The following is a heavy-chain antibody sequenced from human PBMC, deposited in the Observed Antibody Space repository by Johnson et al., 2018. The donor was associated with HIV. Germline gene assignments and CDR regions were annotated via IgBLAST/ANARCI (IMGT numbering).Heavy chain of an antibody. D-gene: IGHD2-15*01. CDR3: AKIMSKWSVDDDAFDV. J-gene: IGHJ3*01. Sequence: QVQLVESGGGVVQPGRSLKLSCAASGFTFSSYGMHWVRQAPGKGLEWMALTYYEGINKYYADSVKDRFTISRDNTKNTLYLQMNSLRAEDTAVYYCAKIMSKWSVDDDAFDVWGQGTMVTVSS. V-gene: IGHV3-33*06. CDR1: GFTFSSYG. CDR2: TYYEGINK.